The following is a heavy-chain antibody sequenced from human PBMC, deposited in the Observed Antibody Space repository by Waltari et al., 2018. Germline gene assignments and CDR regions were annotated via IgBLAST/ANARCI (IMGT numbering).Heavy chain of an antibody. CDR1: GGSISSSSYY. V-gene: IGHV4-39*01. J-gene: IGHJ4*02. CDR3: ARGRTYYDFWSGYYPFDY. CDR2: IYYSGTT. D-gene: IGHD3-3*01. Sequence: QLQLQESGPGLVKPSETLSLTCTVSGGSISSSSYYWGWIRQPPGKGLEWIGSIYYSGTTYYNPSLKIRDTISVDTSKNQFSLKLSSVTAADTAVYYCARGRTYYDFWSGYYPFDYWGQGTLVTVSS.